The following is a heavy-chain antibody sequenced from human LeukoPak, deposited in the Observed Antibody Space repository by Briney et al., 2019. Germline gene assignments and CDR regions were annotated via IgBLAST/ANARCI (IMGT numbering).Heavy chain of an antibody. CDR1: GGSISSSSYY. J-gene: IGHJ4*02. Sequence: SETLSLTCTVSGGSISSSSYYWGWIRQPPGKGLEWIGTIYYSESTYYNPSLKSRVTISLDTSKNQFSLRLKSVTAADTAVYYCARQEYCGGDCFEDNWGQGTLVTVSS. CDR2: IYYSEST. D-gene: IGHD2-21*02. CDR3: ARQEYCGGDCFEDN. V-gene: IGHV4-39*01.